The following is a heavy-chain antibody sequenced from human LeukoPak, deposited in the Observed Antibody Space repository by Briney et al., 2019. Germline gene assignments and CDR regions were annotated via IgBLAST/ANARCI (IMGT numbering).Heavy chain of an antibody. V-gene: IGHV1-69*01. Sequence: SVKVSCEASGGTFSSYAISWVRQAPGQGLEWMGGIIPIFGTANYAQKFQGRVTITADESTSTAYMELSSLRSEDTAVYYCARSGYCSGGSCRNWFDPWGQGTLVTVSS. CDR1: GGTFSSYA. D-gene: IGHD2-15*01. J-gene: IGHJ5*02. CDR3: ARSGYCSGGSCRNWFDP. CDR2: IIPIFGTA.